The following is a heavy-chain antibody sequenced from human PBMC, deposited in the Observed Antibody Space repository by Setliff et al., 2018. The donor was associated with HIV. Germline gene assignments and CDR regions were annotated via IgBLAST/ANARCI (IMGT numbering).Heavy chain of an antibody. CDR1: GDSISGHF. J-gene: IGHJ6*03. Sequence: SETLSLTCTVSGDSISGHFWNWIRQTPDKGLEWIGDINHSGTTNYNLSLKCLVTISVDTSKNQLSLKLTSVVPADTGLYFCARGRDASTCYLSQFYSYYYLYACVNGTTVTVSS. D-gene: IGHD6-13*01. CDR2: INHSGTT. V-gene: IGHV4-34*01. CDR3: ARGRDASTCYLSQFYSYYYLYA.